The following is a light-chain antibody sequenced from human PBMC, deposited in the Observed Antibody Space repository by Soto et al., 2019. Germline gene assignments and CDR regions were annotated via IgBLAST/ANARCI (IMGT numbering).Light chain of an antibody. CDR3: QQYASSPQT. J-gene: IGKJ1*01. CDR1: QSVSSSY. Sequence: EIVLTQSTGTLSLSPGERTTLSCRASQSVSSSYLAWYQQKPGQAPRLLIYGASSRATGITDRSSGSGSGTDFTLTISRLDSEECAVYYRQQYASSPQTSCQGTKVE. CDR2: GAS. V-gene: IGKV3-20*01.